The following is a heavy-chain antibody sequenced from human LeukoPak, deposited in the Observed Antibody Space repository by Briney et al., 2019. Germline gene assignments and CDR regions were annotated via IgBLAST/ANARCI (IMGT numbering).Heavy chain of an antibody. CDR3: ASVPAAAHRGYFDY. Sequence: SETLSLTCAVSGDSVNSGAYSWSWIRQPPGKGLEWIGYFYHSGSTYYNPSLKGRVTVSVDRSKNQFSLKLESVTAADTGVYYCASVPAAAHRGYFDYWGQGTLVTVSS. J-gene: IGHJ4*02. D-gene: IGHD6-13*01. CDR2: FYHSGST. CDR1: GDSVNSGAYS. V-gene: IGHV4-30-2*01.